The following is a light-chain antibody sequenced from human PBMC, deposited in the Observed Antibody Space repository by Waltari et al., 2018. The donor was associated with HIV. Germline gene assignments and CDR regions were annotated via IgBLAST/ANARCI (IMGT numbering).Light chain of an antibody. CDR2: QDS. V-gene: IGLV3-1*01. CDR3: QAWDTSAYV. Sequence: SYDLTQPPSVSVSPGQTASITCSGDSLGNRFVSWYQQRPGQSPMLVIYQDSKRPSGIPGRFSGSNSGHTATLTISETQALDEAAYYCQAWDTSAYVFGTGTGVTVL. CDR1: SLGNRF. J-gene: IGLJ1*01.